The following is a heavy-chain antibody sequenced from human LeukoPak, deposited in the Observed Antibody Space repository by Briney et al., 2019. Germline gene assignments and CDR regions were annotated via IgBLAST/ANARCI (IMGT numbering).Heavy chain of an antibody. CDR3: ARDPCSGGSCYGTRAFAY. Sequence: ASVKVSCKASGYTFTSYGISWVRQAPGQGLEWMGWISAYNGNTNYAQKLQGRVTMTTDTSTSTAYMELRSLRSDDTAVYYCARDPCSGGSCYGTRAFAYWGEGNLVTASS. D-gene: IGHD2-15*01. CDR2: ISAYNGNT. J-gene: IGHJ4*02. V-gene: IGHV1-18*04. CDR1: GYTFTSYG.